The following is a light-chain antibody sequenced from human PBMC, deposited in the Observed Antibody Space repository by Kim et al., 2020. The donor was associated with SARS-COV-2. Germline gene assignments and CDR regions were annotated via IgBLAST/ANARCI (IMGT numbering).Light chain of an antibody. J-gene: IGKJ1*01. CDR2: DAS. Sequence: ETVMTQSPAPLSVSPGERATLSCRASQTINNYLAWYQQKPGQAPRLLIYDASTRATGIPSRFSGSGSGTEFTLTISSLQSEDFAMYYCQQYKNWPPKTFDQGTKVDIK. CDR1: QTINNY. CDR3: QQYKNWPPKT. V-gene: IGKV3-15*01.